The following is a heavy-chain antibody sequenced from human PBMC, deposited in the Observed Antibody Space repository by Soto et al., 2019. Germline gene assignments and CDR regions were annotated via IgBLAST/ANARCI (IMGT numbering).Heavy chain of an antibody. J-gene: IGHJ6*02. V-gene: IGHV1-18*01. Sequence: QAQLVQSGAEVKKPGASVKVSCKASGYSFSSYGITRVRQAPGQGLEWLGWISPYNDDTKYAQRLQGRVTMTTDTSTRTAYMDIRGLRSDDTAIYYCARGGYYDSSGARNYHYYGMDVWGQGTTVTVSS. CDR1: GYSFSSYG. D-gene: IGHD3-22*01. CDR3: ARGGYYDSSGARNYHYYGMDV. CDR2: ISPYNDDT.